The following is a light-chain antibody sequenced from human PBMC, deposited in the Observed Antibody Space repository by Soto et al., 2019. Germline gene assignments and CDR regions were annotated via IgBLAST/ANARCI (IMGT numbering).Light chain of an antibody. CDR1: QSVSSSS. Sequence: EVVLTQSPGTLSLSPGERATLSCRASQSVSSSSLAWYQQKPGQSPRLLIYGASSRATGIPDRLSGSGSGTDFTLTISRLEPEDFAVYYCQQYGSSPLYTFGQVTILEIK. J-gene: IGKJ2*01. V-gene: IGKV3-20*01. CDR2: GAS. CDR3: QQYGSSPLYT.